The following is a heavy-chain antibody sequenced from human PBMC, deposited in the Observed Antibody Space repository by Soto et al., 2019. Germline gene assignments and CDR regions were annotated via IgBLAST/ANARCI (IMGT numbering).Heavy chain of an antibody. CDR1: GFTVSSNY. Sequence: PGVSLRISCAASGFTVSSNYMSWVRQAPGKGLEWVSVIYSVFITYYADSGRCRFTIARDSSNITLYLQMNSLRADDTSVYYCARGHDFWGGYFDHWGQGTLVTVSS. V-gene: IGHV3-53*01. CDR2: IYSVFIT. D-gene: IGHD3-3*01. CDR3: ARGHDFWGGYFDH. J-gene: IGHJ4*02.